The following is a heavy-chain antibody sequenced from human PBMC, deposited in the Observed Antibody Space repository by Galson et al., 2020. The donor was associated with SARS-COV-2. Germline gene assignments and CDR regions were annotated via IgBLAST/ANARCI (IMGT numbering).Heavy chain of an antibody. D-gene: IGHD3-10*01. CDR3: ARAPTSPRYQGSGSYYNYYHYGMDV. Sequence: ASETLSLTCTVSGGSISSGDYYWSWIRQSPGKGLEWIGYIFYSGNTYYNPSLKSPVTLSVDTSKNQFSLKLSSVTAADTAVYYCARAPTSPRYQGSGSYYNYYHYGMDVWGQGTTVTVTS. J-gene: IGHJ6*02. CDR2: IFYSGNT. V-gene: IGHV4-30-4*01. CDR1: GGSISSGDYY.